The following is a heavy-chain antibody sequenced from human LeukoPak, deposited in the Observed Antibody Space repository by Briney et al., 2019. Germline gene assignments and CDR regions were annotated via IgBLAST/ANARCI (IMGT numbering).Heavy chain of an antibody. V-gene: IGHV1-18*01. CDR1: GYTFTSYG. CDR3: ALYNWGLRWFDP. J-gene: IGHJ5*02. Sequence: ASVKVSCKASGYTFTSYGISWVRQAPGQGLEWMGWISAYNGNTNYAQKLQGRVTMTTDTSTSTAYMELRSLRSDDTAVYYCALYNWGLRWFDPWGQGTLVTVSS. CDR2: ISAYNGNT. D-gene: IGHD1-20*01.